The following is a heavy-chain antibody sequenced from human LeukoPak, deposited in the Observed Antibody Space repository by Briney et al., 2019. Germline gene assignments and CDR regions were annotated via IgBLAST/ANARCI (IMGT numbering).Heavy chain of an antibody. V-gene: IGHV4-39*07. CDR1: GGSISSSSYY. CDR2: IYYSGST. J-gene: IGHJ4*02. D-gene: IGHD5-12*01. Sequence: SETLSLTCTVSGGSISSSSYYWGWIRQPPGKGPEWIGTIYYSGSTYYNPSLKSRVTISVDTSKNQFSLKLSSVTAADTAVYYCARAQGGYDAYYFDYWGQGTLVTVSS. CDR3: ARAQGGYDAYYFDY.